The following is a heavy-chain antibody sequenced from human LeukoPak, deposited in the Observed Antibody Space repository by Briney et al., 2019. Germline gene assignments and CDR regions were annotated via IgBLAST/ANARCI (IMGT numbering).Heavy chain of an antibody. CDR2: IYYSGST. Sequence: PSETLSLTCTVSGGSISSGDYSWSWIRQPPGKGLEWIGYIYYSGSTYYNPSLKSRVTISVDTSKNQFSLKLSSVTAADTAVYYCARGSPYDSSGFGMDVWGQGTTVTVSS. CDR1: GGSISSGDYS. D-gene: IGHD3-22*01. J-gene: IGHJ6*02. CDR3: ARGSPYDSSGFGMDV. V-gene: IGHV4-30-4*01.